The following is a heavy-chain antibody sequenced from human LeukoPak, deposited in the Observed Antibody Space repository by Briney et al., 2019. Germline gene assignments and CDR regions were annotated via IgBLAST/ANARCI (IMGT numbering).Heavy chain of an antibody. CDR3: AELGITMIGGV. D-gene: IGHD3-10*02. CDR2: ITTSSSYI. Sequence: GGSLRLSCAASGFTFSSYSMNWVRQAPGKGLEWVSSITTSSSYIYYADSVKGRFTISRDNAKNSLYLQMNSLRAEDTAVYYCAELGITMIGGVWGKGTTVTISS. V-gene: IGHV3-21*01. CDR1: GFTFSSYS. J-gene: IGHJ6*04.